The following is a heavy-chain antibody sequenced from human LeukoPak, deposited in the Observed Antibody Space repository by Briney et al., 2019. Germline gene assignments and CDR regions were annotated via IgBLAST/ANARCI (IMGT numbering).Heavy chain of an antibody. CDR2: ISGSGGST. D-gene: IGHD3-22*01. V-gene: IGHV3-23*01. J-gene: IGHJ4*02. CDR1: GFTFSSYA. Sequence: GGSLRLSCAASGFTFSSYAMSWVRQAPGKGLEWVSAISGSGGSTYYADSVKGRFTISRDNSKNTLYLQMNSLRAEDTAVYYCAKNYDSSGYYYGPGGYSDYWGQGTLVTVSS. CDR3: AKNYDSSGYYYGPGGYSDY.